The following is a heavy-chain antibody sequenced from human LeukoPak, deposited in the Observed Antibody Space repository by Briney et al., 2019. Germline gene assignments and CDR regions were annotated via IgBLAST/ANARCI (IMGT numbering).Heavy chain of an antibody. D-gene: IGHD5-12*01. CDR2: INHSGST. CDR1: GGSFSGYY. Sequence: SETLSLTCAVYGGSFSGYYWSWIRQPPGKGLEWIGEINHSGSTNYNPSLKSRVTISVDTSKNQFSLKLSSVTAADTAVYYCARGLMATQLDRWDQGTLVTVSS. J-gene: IGHJ4*02. CDR3: ARGLMATQLDR. V-gene: IGHV4-34*01.